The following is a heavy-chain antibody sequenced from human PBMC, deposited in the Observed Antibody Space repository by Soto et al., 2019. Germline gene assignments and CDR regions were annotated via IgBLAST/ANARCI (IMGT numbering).Heavy chain of an antibody. CDR1: GFTFSSYG. D-gene: IGHD2-21*02. CDR3: ALLDCDSFFDY. V-gene: IGHV3-33*01. Sequence: QVQLVASGGGVVQPGRSLRLSCAASGFTFSSYGMHWVRQAPGKGLEWVAVIWYDGSNKYYADSVKGRFTISRDNSKNTLYLQMNSLRAEDTAVYYCALLDCDSFFDYWGQGTLVTVSS. J-gene: IGHJ4*02. CDR2: IWYDGSNK.